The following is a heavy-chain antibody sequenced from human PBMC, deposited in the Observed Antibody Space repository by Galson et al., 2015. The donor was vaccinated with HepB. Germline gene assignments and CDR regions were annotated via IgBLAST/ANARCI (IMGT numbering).Heavy chain of an antibody. V-gene: IGHV3-21*01. CDR1: GFTFSGYS. CDR3: ARGGYGSGSYSVSHGMDV. CDR2: ISDSSYI. D-gene: IGHD3-10*01. Sequence: SLRLSCAASGFTFSGYSMNWVRQAPGKELEWVSSISDSSYIYYADSVKGRFTISRDNAKNSLYLQMNSLRAEDTAVFYCARGGYGSGSYSVSHGMDVWGQGTTVTVSS. J-gene: IGHJ6*02.